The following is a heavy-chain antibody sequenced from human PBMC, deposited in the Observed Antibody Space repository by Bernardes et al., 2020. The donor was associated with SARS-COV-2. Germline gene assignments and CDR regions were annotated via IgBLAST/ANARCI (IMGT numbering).Heavy chain of an antibody. V-gene: IGHV3-74*01. CDR2: IDNYGSTI. CDR3: AIDVAGEHST. CDR1: GYTFRSFW. Sequence: GGSLRLSFAASGYTFRSFWMHWVLQAPGKGLVWVSRIDNYGSTINYADSVKGRFTISRDNSRNTLYLQMNNLRAEDTAVYYCAIDVAGEHSTWGQGTLVTVSS. D-gene: IGHD3-16*01. J-gene: IGHJ5*02.